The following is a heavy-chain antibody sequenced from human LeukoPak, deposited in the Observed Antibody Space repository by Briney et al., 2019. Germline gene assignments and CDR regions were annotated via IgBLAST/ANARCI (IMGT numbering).Heavy chain of an antibody. J-gene: IGHJ5*02. CDR1: GDSVSSKSAA. Sequence: SQTLSLTCAISGDSVSSKSAAWNWIRQSPSRGLEWLGRTYYRSTWYNDYAVSVRGRITVNPDTSKNQFSLHLNSVTPEDTAVYYCARRLTQYDCFDPWGQGILVTVSS. CDR2: TYYRSTWYN. D-gene: IGHD2-2*01. CDR3: ARRLTQYDCFDP. V-gene: IGHV6-1*01.